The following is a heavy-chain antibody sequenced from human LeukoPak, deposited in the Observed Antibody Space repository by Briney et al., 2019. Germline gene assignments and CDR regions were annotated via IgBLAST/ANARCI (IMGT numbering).Heavy chain of an antibody. D-gene: IGHD1-1*01. CDR1: RFTFSRFT. V-gene: IGHV3-23*01. CDR2: VSVGGGST. CDR3: VSHSRMQVRTDFEY. Sequence: GGSLRLSCAASRFTFSRFTMSWVRQAPGKGLEWVSVVSVGGGSTFYADSARGRFTISRDDSKNMLFLQMNSLRAEDTAIYYCVSHSRMQVRTDFEYWGQGTLVTVSS. J-gene: IGHJ4*02.